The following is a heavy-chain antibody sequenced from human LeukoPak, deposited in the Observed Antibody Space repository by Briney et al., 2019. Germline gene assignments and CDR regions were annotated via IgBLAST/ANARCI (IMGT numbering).Heavy chain of an antibody. Sequence: SWIRQPPGKGLEWIGYIYYSGSTYYNPSLKSRVTISVDTSKNQFSLKLSSVTAADTAVYYCARKYCSSTSCYPDFWGQGTLVTVSS. D-gene: IGHD2-2*01. V-gene: IGHV4-30-4*08. CDR3: ARKYCSSTSCYPDF. CDR2: IYYSGST. J-gene: IGHJ4*02.